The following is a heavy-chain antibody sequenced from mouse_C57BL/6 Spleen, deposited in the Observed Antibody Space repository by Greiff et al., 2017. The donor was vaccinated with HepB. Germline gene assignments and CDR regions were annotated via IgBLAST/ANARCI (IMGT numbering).Heavy chain of an antibody. D-gene: IGHD3-2*02. Sequence: QVQLQQPGAELVMPGASVKLSCKASGYTFTSYWMHWVKQRPGQGLEWIGEIDPSDSYTNYNQKFKGKSTLTVDKSSSTAYMQLSSLTSEDSAVYYCARSERQLRPFAYWGQGTLVTVSA. CDR2: IDPSDSYT. CDR3: ARSERQLRPFAY. CDR1: GYTFTSYW. V-gene: IGHV1-69*01. J-gene: IGHJ3*01.